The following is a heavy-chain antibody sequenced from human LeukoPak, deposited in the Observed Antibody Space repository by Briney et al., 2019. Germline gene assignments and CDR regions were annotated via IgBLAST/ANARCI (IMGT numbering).Heavy chain of an antibody. CDR2: INPNSGGT. CDR1: GYTFTGYY. CDR3: ARVKAVAGIWESLYWFDP. D-gene: IGHD6-19*01. J-gene: IGHJ5*02. Sequence: VASVKVSCKASGYTFTGYYMHWVRQAPGQGLEWMGWINPNSGGTNYAQKLQGRVTMTTDTSTSTAYMELRSLRSDDTAVYYCARVKAVAGIWESLYWFDPWGQGTLVTVSS. V-gene: IGHV1-2*02.